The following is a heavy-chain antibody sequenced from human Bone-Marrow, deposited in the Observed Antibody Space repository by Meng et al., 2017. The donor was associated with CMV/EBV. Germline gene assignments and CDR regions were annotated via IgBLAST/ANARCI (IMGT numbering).Heavy chain of an antibody. D-gene: IGHD2-2*01. CDR3: ARDRVVVVPARTYYYYGMDV. CDR2: INPSGGST. CDR1: GGTFSSYA. V-gene: IGHV1-46*01. J-gene: IGHJ6*02. Sequence: ASVKVSCKASGGTFSSYAISWVRQAPGQGLEWMGIINPSGGSTSYAQKFQGRVTMTRGTSTSTVYMELSSLRSEDTAVYYCARDRVVVVPARTYYYYGMDVWGQGTTVTVSS.